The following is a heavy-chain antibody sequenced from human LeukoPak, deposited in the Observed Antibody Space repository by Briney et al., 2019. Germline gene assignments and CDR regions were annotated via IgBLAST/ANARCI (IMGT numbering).Heavy chain of an antibody. D-gene: IGHD4-17*01. CDR3: ARGRGYGDYYFDY. V-gene: IGHV4-39*01. CDR2: IYYSGST. CDR1: GGSISSSSYY. Sequence: NSSETLSLTCTVSGGSISSSSYYWGWIRQPPGKGLEWIGSIYYSGSTYYNPSLKSRVTISVDTSKNQFSLKLSSVTAADTAVYYCARGRGYGDYYFDYWGQGTLVTVSS. J-gene: IGHJ4*02.